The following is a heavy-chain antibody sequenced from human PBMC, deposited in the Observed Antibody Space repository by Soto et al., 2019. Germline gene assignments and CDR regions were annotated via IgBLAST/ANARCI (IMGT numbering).Heavy chain of an antibody. D-gene: IGHD1-1*01. CDR1: GYTFTTYG. CDR3: ARWRYGDY. Sequence: QVHLVQSGAEVKKPGASVKVSCKGSGYTFTTYGITWVRQAPGQGLEWMGWISAHNGTTNYAQKLRGRVTVTRDTSTSPAYKGLKGLSSDDTAVYYCARWRYGDYGGQGALVTVSS. CDR2: ISAHNGTT. J-gene: IGHJ4*02. V-gene: IGHV1-18*01.